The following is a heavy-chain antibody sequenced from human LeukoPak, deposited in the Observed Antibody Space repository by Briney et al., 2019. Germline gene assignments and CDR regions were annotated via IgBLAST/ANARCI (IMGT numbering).Heavy chain of an antibody. J-gene: IGHJ6*02. CDR3: AKEGTATWYYYYGMDV. CDR2: ISYDGSNK. Sequence: GGSLRLSCAASGFTFSSYGMHWVRQAPGKGLEWVAVISYDGSNKYYADSAKGRFTISRDNSKNTLYLQMNSLRAEDTAVYYCAKEGTATWYYYYGMDVWGQGTTVTVSS. V-gene: IGHV3-30*18. D-gene: IGHD4-17*01. CDR1: GFTFSSYG.